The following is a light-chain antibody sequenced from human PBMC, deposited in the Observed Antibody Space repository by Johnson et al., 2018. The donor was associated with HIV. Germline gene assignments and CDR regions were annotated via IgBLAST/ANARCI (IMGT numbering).Light chain of an antibody. CDR1: SSNIGTNF. Sequence: QSVLTQPPSVSAAPGQKVTISCSGSSSNIGTNFVSWYQQFPGAAPKLLIYENNKRPSGIPYRFSGSKSGTSATLDITGLQTGDEADYYCASWDRSLTVGTVFGPGTRVTVL. V-gene: IGLV1-51*02. J-gene: IGLJ1*01. CDR2: ENN. CDR3: ASWDRSLTVGTV.